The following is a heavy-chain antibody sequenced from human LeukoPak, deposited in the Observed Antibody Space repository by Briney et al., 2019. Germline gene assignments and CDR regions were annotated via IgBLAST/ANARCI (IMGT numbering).Heavy chain of an antibody. J-gene: IGHJ3*02. CDR1: DDSFSSHY. CDR3: ARDLVTVTKGFDI. D-gene: IGHD4-17*01. Sequence: SETLSLTCAVSDDSFSSHYWTWIRQPPGKGLEWIGYISYIGSTNYNPSLKSRVTISIDASKNQFSLKLSSVTAADTAVYYCARDLVTVTKGFDIWGQGTMVSVSS. CDR2: ISYIGST. V-gene: IGHV4-59*11.